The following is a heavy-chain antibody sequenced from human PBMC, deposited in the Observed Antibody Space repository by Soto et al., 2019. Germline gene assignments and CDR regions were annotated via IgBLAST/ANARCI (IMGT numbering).Heavy chain of an antibody. CDR3: ARDPFDHNWFDP. D-gene: IGHD3-9*01. J-gene: IGHJ5*02. Sequence: SVKVSCGASGFTFISYAISWVLQAPGQGLEWMGGIIPIFGTANYAQKFQGRVTITADESTSTAYMELSSLRSEDTAVYYCARDPFDHNWFDPWGQGTLVTVSS. CDR2: IIPIFGTA. CDR1: GFTFISYA. V-gene: IGHV1-69*13.